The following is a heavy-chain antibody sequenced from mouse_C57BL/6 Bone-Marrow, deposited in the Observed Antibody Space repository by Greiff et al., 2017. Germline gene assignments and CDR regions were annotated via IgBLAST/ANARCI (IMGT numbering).Heavy chain of an antibody. CDR1: GYAFSSSW. D-gene: IGHD2-4*01. CDR2: IYPGDGDT. V-gene: IGHV1-82*01. J-gene: IGHJ4*01. CDR3: ARQIYCDYDYYAIDY. Sequence: VQLQQSGPELVKPGASVKISCKASGYAFSSSWMNWVKQRPGKGLEWIGRIYPGDGDTNYNGKFKGKATLTADKSSSTAYMQLSSLTSEDSAVYFCARQIYCDYDYYAIDYWCQGTSVTVTS.